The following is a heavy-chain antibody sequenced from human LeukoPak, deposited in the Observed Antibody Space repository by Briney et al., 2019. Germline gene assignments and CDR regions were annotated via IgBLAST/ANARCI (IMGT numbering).Heavy chain of an antibody. CDR3: ARNNGRPSPRWGYSSGWKFDY. CDR1: GDSISSSTYY. V-gene: IGHV4-39*01. CDR2: IFYSGST. J-gene: IGHJ4*02. D-gene: IGHD6-19*01. Sequence: SETLSLTCTVSGDSISSSTYYWGWIRQPPGKGLEWIGSIFYSGSTYYNPSLKSRVTISVDTSKNQFSLKLSSVTAADTAVYYCARNNGRPSPRWGYSSGWKFDYWGQGTLVTVSS.